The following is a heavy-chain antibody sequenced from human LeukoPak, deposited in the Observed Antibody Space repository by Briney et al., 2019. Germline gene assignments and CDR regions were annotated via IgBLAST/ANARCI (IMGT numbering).Heavy chain of an antibody. J-gene: IGHJ4*02. V-gene: IGHV1-18*01. CDR2: ISAYNGNI. D-gene: IGHD3/OR15-3a*01. CDR1: GYTFTSFG. Sequence: ASVRVSCKTSGYTFTSFGISWVRQAPGQGLGWMGWISAYNGNINYAQKLQGRVTMTTDTSTSTAYMELRSLRSDDTAVFYCVRDLGVDTSMIFFDYWGQGTLVTVSS. CDR3: VRDLGVDTSMIFFDY.